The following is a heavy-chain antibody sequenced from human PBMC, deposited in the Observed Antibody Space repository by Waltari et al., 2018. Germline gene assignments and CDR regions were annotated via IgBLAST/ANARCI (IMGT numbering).Heavy chain of an antibody. CDR2: IKQDGSEK. CDR3: ARHSSRTGVFDY. D-gene: IGHD4-4*01. Sequence: EVQLVGSGGGWCQPGGSLSLSCAAPGVTFTIDCMSWVRQAPGKGLEWVANIKQDGSEKYYVDSVKGRFTISRDNAKNSLYLQMNSLIAEDTAVYYCARHSSRTGVFDYWGQGTLVTVSS. J-gene: IGHJ4*02. V-gene: IGHV3-7*01. CDR1: GVTFTIDC.